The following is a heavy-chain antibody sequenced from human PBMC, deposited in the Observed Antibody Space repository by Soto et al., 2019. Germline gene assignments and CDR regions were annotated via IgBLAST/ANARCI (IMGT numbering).Heavy chain of an antibody. CDR3: ARGRGIFGEVTPFDY. CDR2: INDSGST. J-gene: IGHJ4*02. Sequence: QVQLQQWGAGLLKPSETLSLTCAVYGGSFSGYYWSWIRQPPGKGLEWIGEINDSGSTKYNPALKSRATISVDTSKNQFSPKLSSVTAADTAGYSCARGRGIFGEVTPFDYWGQGTLLTVSS. V-gene: IGHV4-34*01. CDR1: GGSFSGYY. D-gene: IGHD3-3*01.